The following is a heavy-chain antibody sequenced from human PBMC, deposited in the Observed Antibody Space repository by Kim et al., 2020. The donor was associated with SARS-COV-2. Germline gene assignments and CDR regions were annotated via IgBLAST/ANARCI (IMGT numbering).Heavy chain of an antibody. CDR3: ARETSIAVAGTLGEDY. J-gene: IGHJ4*02. CDR1: GFTFSSYS. V-gene: IGHV3-21*01. D-gene: IGHD6-19*01. Sequence: GGSLRLSCAASGFTFSSYSMNWVRQAPGKGLEWVSSISSSSSYIYYADSVKGRFTISRDNAKNSLYLQMNSLRAEDTAVYYCARETSIAVAGTLGEDYWGQGTLVTVSS. CDR2: ISSSSSYI.